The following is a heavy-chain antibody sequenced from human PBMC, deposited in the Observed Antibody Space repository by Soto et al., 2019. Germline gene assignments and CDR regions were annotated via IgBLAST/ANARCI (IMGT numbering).Heavy chain of an antibody. CDR2: IIPIFGTA. CDR1: GGTFSSYA. D-gene: IGHD3-3*01. Sequence: SSVKVACKASGGTFSSYAISWVRQAPLQGLELMVGIIPIFGTANYAQKFQGRVTITADEYTSTAYMELSSLRSEDTAVYYCAICITIFGVVHYYYYGMDVWGQGTTVTVSS. J-gene: IGHJ6*02. V-gene: IGHV1-69*13. CDR3: AICITIFGVVHYYYYGMDV.